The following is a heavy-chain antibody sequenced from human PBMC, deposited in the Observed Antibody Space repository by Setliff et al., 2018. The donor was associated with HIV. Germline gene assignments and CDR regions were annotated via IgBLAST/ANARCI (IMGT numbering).Heavy chain of an antibody. CDR3: ARAPKRVYYYGSGSYLHDAFDI. V-gene: IGHV1-18*01. D-gene: IGHD3-10*01. J-gene: IGHJ3*02. CDR2: ISPYNDIT. CDR1: GYTFVSYG. Sequence: ASVKVSCKASGYTFVSYGLNWVRQAPGQGLEWLGWISPYNDITNYARKFQGRVTITTDTSTKTSSMELRSLRSDDTAVYYCARAPKRVYYYGSGSYLHDAFDIWGQGTMVTVSS.